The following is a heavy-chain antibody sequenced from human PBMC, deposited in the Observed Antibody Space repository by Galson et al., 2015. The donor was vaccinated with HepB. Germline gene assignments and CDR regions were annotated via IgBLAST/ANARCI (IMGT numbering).Heavy chain of an antibody. CDR3: AKGVEAPADNPFDY. Sequence: SLRLSCAASAFTFSSYAMTWVRQASGKGLEWVSGVSGSGNSRYYADSVKGRFTISRDNSKNTLYLQMNSLRAEDTAIYYCAKGVEAPADNPFDYWGQGTLVTVSS. D-gene: IGHD6-13*01. V-gene: IGHV3-23*01. CDR2: VSGSGNSR. J-gene: IGHJ4*02. CDR1: AFTFSSYA.